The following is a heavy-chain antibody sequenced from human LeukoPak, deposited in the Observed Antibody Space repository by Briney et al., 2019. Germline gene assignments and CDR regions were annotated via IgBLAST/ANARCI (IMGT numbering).Heavy chain of an antibody. CDR2: ISGSSGII. CDR3: ARDNVGGDYYFDY. Sequence: GGSLRLSCAASGFTFNTYTMSWVRQAPGKGLEWVSYISGSSGIIDYADSVRGRFTISRDNAKNSLYLQMNSLRAEDTAVYYCARDNVGGDYYFDYWGQGTLVTVSS. V-gene: IGHV3-48*01. J-gene: IGHJ4*02. CDR1: GFTFNTYT. D-gene: IGHD2-21*02.